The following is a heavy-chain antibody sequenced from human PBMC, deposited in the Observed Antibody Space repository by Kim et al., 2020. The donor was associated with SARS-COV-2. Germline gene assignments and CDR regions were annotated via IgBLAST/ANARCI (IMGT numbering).Heavy chain of an antibody. J-gene: IGHJ4*02. Sequence: GGSLRLSCAASGFSIRNYWMHWVRQAPGKGLVWVSRINGDGTEINYADSVQGRFTIFRDNAKKTLFLQMDSLRAEDTAVYYCVGRSIPNGHLLHYWGQGT. CDR1: GFSIRNYW. D-gene: IGHD1-1*01. CDR3: VGRSIPNGHLLHY. CDR2: INGDGTEI. V-gene: IGHV3-74*01.